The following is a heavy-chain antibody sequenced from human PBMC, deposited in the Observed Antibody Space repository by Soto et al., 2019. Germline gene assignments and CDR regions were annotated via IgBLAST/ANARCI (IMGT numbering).Heavy chain of an antibody. CDR3: AGDGGGGWYEMYWFDP. D-gene: IGHD6-19*01. CDR1: GGSISSYY. V-gene: IGHV4-59*01. CDR2: IYYSGST. J-gene: IGHJ5*02. Sequence: QVQLQESGPGLVKPSETLSLTCTVSGGSISSYYWSWIRQPPGKGLEWIGYIYYSGSTNYNPSLQSRVTISVDTSKTQFSLRLSSVPAADTAVYYCAGDGGGGWYEMYWFDPWGQGTLVTVSS.